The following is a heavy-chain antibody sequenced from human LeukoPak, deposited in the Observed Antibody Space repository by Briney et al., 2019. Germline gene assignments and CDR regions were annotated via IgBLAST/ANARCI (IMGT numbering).Heavy chain of an antibody. Sequence: PSETLSLTCTVSGGSISSGGYYWSWIRQHPGKGLGWIGYIYYSGSTYYNPSLKSRVTISVDTSKNQFSLKLSSVTAADTAVYYCARGSDAMGPYYMDVWGKGTTVTVSS. D-gene: IGHD5-24*01. CDR2: IYYSGST. CDR3: ARGSDAMGPYYMDV. J-gene: IGHJ6*03. V-gene: IGHV4-31*03. CDR1: GGSISSGGYY.